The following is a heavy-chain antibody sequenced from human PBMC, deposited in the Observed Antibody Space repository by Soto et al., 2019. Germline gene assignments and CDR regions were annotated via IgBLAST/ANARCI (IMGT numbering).Heavy chain of an antibody. V-gene: IGHV3-23*01. D-gene: IGHD3-22*01. J-gene: IGHJ6*02. Sequence: GESLKISCAASGFTFSSYAMSWVRQAPGKGLEWVSAISGSGGSTYYADSVKGRFTISRDNSKNTLYLQMNSLRAEDTAVYYCAKGPNYYDSSGYYRGGYYYYYGMDVWGQGTTVTVSS. CDR2: ISGSGGST. CDR3: AKGPNYYDSSGYYRGGYYYYYGMDV. CDR1: GFTFSSYA.